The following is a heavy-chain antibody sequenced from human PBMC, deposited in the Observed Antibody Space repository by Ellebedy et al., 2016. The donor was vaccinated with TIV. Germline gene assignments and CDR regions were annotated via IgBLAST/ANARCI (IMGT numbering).Heavy chain of an antibody. D-gene: IGHD6-13*01. J-gene: IGHJ6*02. V-gene: IGHV4-31*03. CDR1: GGSISSGGYY. Sequence: SETLSLTXTVSGGSISSGGYYWSWIRQHPGKGLEWIGYIYYSGSTYYNPSLKSRVTISVDTSKNQFSLKLSSVTAADTAVYYCARDTYSSSSYYYYGMDVWGQGTTVTVSS. CDR3: ARDTYSSSSYYYYGMDV. CDR2: IYYSGST.